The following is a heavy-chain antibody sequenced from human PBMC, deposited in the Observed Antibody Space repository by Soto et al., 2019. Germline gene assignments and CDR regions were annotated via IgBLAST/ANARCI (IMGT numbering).Heavy chain of an antibody. CDR3: ARPLEFLEWLLDY. V-gene: IGHV3-30-3*01. Sequence: GGSLRLSCAASGFTFSSYAFHWVRQAPGQGLEWVAFISSNGNNEYYADSVKGRFTISRDNSENTLYLQMNSLRAEDTAVYYCARPLEFLEWLLDYWGQGTLVTVSS. CDR1: GFTFSSYA. CDR2: ISSNGNNE. J-gene: IGHJ4*02. D-gene: IGHD3-3*02.